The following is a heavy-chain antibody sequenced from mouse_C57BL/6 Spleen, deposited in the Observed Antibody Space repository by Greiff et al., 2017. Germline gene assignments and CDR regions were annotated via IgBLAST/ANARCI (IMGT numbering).Heavy chain of an antibody. CDR3: ARSDYGSSRDFDV. D-gene: IGHD1-1*01. Sequence: VQLQQPGAELVRPGSSVKLSCKASGYTFTSYWMHWVKQRPIQGLEWIGNIDPSDSDTHYNQKFKVKATLTVDKSSSPAYMQLSSLSSEDSAVYDCARSDYGSSRDFDVWGTGTTVTVSS. V-gene: IGHV1-52*01. CDR2: IDPSDSDT. J-gene: IGHJ1*03. CDR1: GYTFTSYW.